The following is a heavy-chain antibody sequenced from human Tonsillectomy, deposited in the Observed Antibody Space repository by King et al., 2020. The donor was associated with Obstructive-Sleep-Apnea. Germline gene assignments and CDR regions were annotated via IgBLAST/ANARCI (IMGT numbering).Heavy chain of an antibody. J-gene: IGHJ4*01. V-gene: IGHV3-21*01. Sequence: VQLVESGGGLVKPGGSLRLSCAASGFTFSSYSMNWVRQAPGKGLEWVSSISSSSSYIYYADSVKGRFTISRDNAKNSLYLQMNSLRAEDTAVYYCARDLTGDQGYFDYWGHGTLVTVSS. CDR1: GFTFSSYS. CDR3: ARDLTGDQGYFDY. D-gene: IGHD7-27*01. CDR2: ISSSSSYI.